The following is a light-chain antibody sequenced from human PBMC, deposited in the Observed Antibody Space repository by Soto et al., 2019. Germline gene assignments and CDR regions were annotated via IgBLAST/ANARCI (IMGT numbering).Light chain of an antibody. J-gene: IGKJ5*01. CDR3: QQYYTTPIT. Sequence: EIVLTQSPATLSLSPGERATLSCRASQNVSSYLAWYQQKPGQAPRLLIYDASKRATGIPARFSGSGSGTDFTLTIGSLQAEDVTVYYCQQYYTTPITFGQGTRLEI. CDR2: DAS. CDR1: QNVSSY. V-gene: IGKV3-11*01.